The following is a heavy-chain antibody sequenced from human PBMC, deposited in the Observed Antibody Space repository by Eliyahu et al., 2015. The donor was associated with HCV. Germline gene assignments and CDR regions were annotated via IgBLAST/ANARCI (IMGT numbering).Heavy chain of an antibody. CDR2: ISGSGEST. V-gene: IGHV3-23*01. D-gene: IGHD4-17*01. CDR3: AKDRGFHDYGDYVGAPDWYFDL. Sequence: EVQLLESGGGLVQPGGSLRLSCAASGFTFYNYAMSWVRQAPGKGLEWVSAISGSGESTYYADSVQGRFTISRDNSKYSLYLQMNSLGAEDTAVYYCAKDRGFHDYGDYVGAPDWYFDLWGRGTLVTVSS. CDR1: GFTFYNYA. J-gene: IGHJ2*01.